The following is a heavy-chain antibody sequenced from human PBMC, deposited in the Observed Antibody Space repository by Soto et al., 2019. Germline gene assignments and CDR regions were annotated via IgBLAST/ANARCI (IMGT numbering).Heavy chain of an antibody. J-gene: IGHJ6*02. CDR3: ARGAIAARTHHRPPNYYYYGMDV. V-gene: IGHV1-69*01. CDR2: IIPIFGTA. D-gene: IGHD6-6*01. CDR1: GGTFSSYA. Sequence: QVQLVQSGAEVKKPGSSVKVSCKASGGTFSSYAISWVRQAPGQGLEWMGGIIPIFGTANYAQKFQGRVTITADECTSTAYMELSSLRSEDTAVYYCARGAIAARTHHRPPNYYYYGMDVWGQGTTVTVSS.